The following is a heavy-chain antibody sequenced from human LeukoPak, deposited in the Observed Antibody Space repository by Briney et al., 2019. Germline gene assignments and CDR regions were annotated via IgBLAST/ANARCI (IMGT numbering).Heavy chain of an antibody. J-gene: IGHJ5*02. CDR1: GYTFTGYY. CDR2: INPNSGGT. Sequence: ASVKVSCKASGYTFTGYYMHWVRQAPGQGLEWMGWINPNSGGTNYAQKFQGRVTMTRDTSISTAYMELSRLRSEDTAVYYCARKVYSWGYNWFDPWGQGTLVTVSS. V-gene: IGHV1-2*02. D-gene: IGHD1-20*01. CDR3: ARKVYSWGYNWFDP.